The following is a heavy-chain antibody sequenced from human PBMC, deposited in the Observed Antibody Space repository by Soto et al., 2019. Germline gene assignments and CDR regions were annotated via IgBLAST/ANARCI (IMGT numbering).Heavy chain of an antibody. V-gene: IGHV4-34*01. CDR2: INHSGST. CDR1: GGSFSGYY. CDR3: ARDAAAENYYGMAA. D-gene: IGHD6-13*01. J-gene: IGHJ6*02. Sequence: PSETLSLTCVVYGGSFSGYYWSWIRQPPGKGLEWIGEINHSGSTNYNPSLKSRVTISVGTSTNQLSLQLNSVTPEDTAVYYCARDAAAENYYGMAAWGQGTTGTASS.